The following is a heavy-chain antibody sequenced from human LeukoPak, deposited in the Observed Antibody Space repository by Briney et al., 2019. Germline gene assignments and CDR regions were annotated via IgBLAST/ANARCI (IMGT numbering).Heavy chain of an antibody. V-gene: IGHV1-2*02. D-gene: IGHD3-22*01. CDR2: INPNSGGT. J-gene: IGHJ5*02. CDR1: GYTFTGYY. CDR3: ARARMIHNGDWFDP. Sequence: ASVKVSCKASGYTFTGYYMHWVRQAPGQGLEWMGWINPNSGGTNYAQKFQGRVTMTRDTSISTAYMELSSLRSEDTAVYYCARARMIHNGDWFDPWGQGTLVTVSS.